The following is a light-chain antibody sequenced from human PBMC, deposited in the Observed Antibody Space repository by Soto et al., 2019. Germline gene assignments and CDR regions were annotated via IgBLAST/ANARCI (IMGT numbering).Light chain of an antibody. V-gene: IGKV1-39*01. CDR1: QGISSY. CDR3: QQSYSTPLA. Sequence: IQMTQSPSSLSTSVGDRVTITCRASQGISSYLNWYQQKPGKAPKLLIYAASSLQSGVPSRFSGSGSGTDFTLTISRLQPEDFATYYCQQSYSTPLAFGQGTKVDIK. CDR2: AAS. J-gene: IGKJ1*01.